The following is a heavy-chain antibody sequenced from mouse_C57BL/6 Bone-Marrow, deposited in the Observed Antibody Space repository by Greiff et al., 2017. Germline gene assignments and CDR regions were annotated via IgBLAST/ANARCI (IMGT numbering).Heavy chain of an antibody. CDR1: GISLTSYR. CDR2: FWSGGSR. Sequence: VQPQQSGPGLVQPSQSMSITCTVSGISLTSYRVHRVRQSPGKGLEWVGVFWSGGSRVYNEALIFRLSISKDNTISQVFFNMNSLQADDTALYYCARGGAMDYWGQGTSVTVSS. J-gene: IGHJ4*01. CDR3: ARGGAMDY. V-gene: IGHV2-2*01.